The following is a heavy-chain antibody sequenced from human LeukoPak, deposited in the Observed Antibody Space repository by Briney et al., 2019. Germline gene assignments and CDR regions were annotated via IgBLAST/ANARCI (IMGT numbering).Heavy chain of an antibody. CDR3: ARAAKFVVVTATYAFDI. V-gene: IGHV1-24*01. D-gene: IGHD2-21*02. J-gene: IGHJ3*02. CDR1: GYTLTELS. Sequence: ASVKVSCKVSGYTLTELSMHWVRQAPGKGLEWMGGFDPEDGETIYAQKFQGRVTMTEDTSTDTAYMELSSLRSEDTAVYYCARAAKFVVVTATYAFDIWGQGTMVTVSS. CDR2: FDPEDGET.